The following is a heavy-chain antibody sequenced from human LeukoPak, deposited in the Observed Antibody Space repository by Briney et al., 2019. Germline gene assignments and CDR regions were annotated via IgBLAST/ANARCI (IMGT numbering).Heavy chain of an antibody. J-gene: IGHJ6*02. Sequence: SETLSLTCTVSDDSISDYYRGWIRQPPGKGLEWIGYFYNSGRSTYNPSLKSRVTISADTSKNHFSLKLNSVTTADTAVYYCTRWLQLNGMDVWGQGTTVTVSS. D-gene: IGHD5-24*01. CDR2: FYNSGRS. V-gene: IGHV4-59*01. CDR1: DDSISDYY. CDR3: TRWLQLNGMDV.